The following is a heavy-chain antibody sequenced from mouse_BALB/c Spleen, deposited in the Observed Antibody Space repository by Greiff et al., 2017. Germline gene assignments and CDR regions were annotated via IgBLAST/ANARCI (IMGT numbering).Heavy chain of an antibody. CDR2: IYPGDGDT. CDR3: ASPYYYGSSYDWYFDV. Sequence: VQLQQSGPELVKPGASVKISCKASGYAFSSSWMNWVKQRPGQGLEWIGRIYPGDGDTNYNGKFKGKATLTADKSSSTAYMQLSSLTSVDSAVYFCASPYYYGSSYDWYFDVWGAGTTVTVSS. V-gene: IGHV1-82*01. D-gene: IGHD1-1*01. J-gene: IGHJ1*01. CDR1: GYAFSSSW.